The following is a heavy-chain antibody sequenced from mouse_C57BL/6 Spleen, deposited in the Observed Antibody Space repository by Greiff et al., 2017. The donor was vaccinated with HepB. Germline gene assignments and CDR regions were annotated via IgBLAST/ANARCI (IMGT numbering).Heavy chain of an antibody. D-gene: IGHD1-1*01. V-gene: IGHV1-7*01. Sequence: QVQLQQSGAELAKPGASVKLSCQASGYTFTSYWLHWVKQRPGQGLEWIGYINPSSGYIKYNQKFKDKATLTADKSSSTAYMQLSSLTYEYSAVYYCAREDYGSSYKDFDYWGQGTTLTVSS. CDR2: INPSSGYI. CDR3: AREDYGSSYKDFDY. J-gene: IGHJ2*01. CDR1: GYTFTSYW.